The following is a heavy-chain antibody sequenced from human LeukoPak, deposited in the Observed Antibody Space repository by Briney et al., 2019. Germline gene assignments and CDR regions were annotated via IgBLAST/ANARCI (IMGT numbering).Heavy chain of an antibody. CDR2: ISYDGSNK. D-gene: IGHD2-15*01. CDR3: AKDQAVVVVAATFDY. V-gene: IGHV3-30*18. CDR1: GFTFSSYG. Sequence: GGSLRLSCAASGFTFSSYGMHWVRQAPGKGLEWVAVISYDGSNKYYADSVKGRFTISRDNSKNTLYLQMNSLRAEDTAVYYCAKDQAVVVVAATFDYWGQGTLVTVSS. J-gene: IGHJ4*02.